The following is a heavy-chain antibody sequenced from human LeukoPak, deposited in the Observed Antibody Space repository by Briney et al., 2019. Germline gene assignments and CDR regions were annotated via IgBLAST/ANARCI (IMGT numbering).Heavy chain of an antibody. D-gene: IGHD1-26*01. CDR1: RGSLSSSSYY. J-gene: IGHJ4*02. CDR3: ARQVGSTPSSSLDY. V-gene: IGHV4-39*01. Sequence: SETLSHTRLVSRGSLSSSSYYWGWIRQPPGKGLEWIGSIYYSGSTYYNPSLKSRVTISVDTSKNQFSLKLSSVTAADTAVYYCARQVGSTPSSSLDYWGQGTLVTVSS. CDR2: IYYSGST.